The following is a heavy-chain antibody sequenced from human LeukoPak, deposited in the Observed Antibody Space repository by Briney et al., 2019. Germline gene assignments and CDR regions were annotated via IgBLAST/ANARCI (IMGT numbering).Heavy chain of an antibody. CDR3: ARVRWYSSSWYDDWYFDL. Sequence: SETLSLTCAIYGGSFSGYYWSWIRQPPGKGLEWIGEINHSGSTNYNPSLKSRVTISVDTSKNQFSLKLSSVTAADTAVYYCARVRWYSSSWYDDWYFDLWGRGTLVTVSS. D-gene: IGHD6-13*01. CDR2: INHSGST. V-gene: IGHV4-34*01. CDR1: GGSFSGYY. J-gene: IGHJ2*01.